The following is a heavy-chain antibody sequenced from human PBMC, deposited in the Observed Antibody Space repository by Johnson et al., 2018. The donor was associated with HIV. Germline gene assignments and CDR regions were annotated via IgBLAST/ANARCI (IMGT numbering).Heavy chain of an antibody. CDR1: VFMFSNYG. CDR3: ARGVATIGTMGDGFDI. CDR2: IRYDGSNK. J-gene: IGHJ3*02. D-gene: IGHD5-12*01. V-gene: IGHV3-30*02. Sequence: QVQLVESGGGVVQPGGSLRLSCATSVFMFSNYGMHWVRQAPGKGLEWVAFIRYDGSNKYYADSVKGRFTISRDNSKNKLYLQMNSLRAGDTAVYYCARGVATIGTMGDGFDIWGQGTMVTVSS.